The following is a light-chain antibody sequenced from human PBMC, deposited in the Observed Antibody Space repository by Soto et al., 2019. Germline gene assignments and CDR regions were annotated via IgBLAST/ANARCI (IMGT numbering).Light chain of an antibody. J-gene: IGKJ1*01. Sequence: DIQMSQSPSIVSASVGDRVTITCRASQSISSWLAWYQQKPGKAPNLLIYKASHLEDGVPSRFSGSGSGTEFTLTIISLQPDDFATYYCQQYNSYPWTFGQGTKVDI. CDR3: QQYNSYPWT. CDR1: QSISSW. CDR2: KAS. V-gene: IGKV1-5*03.